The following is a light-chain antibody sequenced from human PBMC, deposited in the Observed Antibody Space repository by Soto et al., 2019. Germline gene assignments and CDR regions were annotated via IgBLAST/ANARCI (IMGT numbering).Light chain of an antibody. CDR2: DAY. J-gene: IGKJ5*01. Sequence: EVVLTQSPVTLSLSPGEIATLSCRASQSFRGLLAWYQQKPGQAPRLLIYDAYNRATGIPPRFSGSGSGTDFTLTISSLEPEDSAVYYCQQRLMWPITFGQGTRLEIK. CDR3: QQRLMWPIT. V-gene: IGKV3-11*01. CDR1: QSFRGL.